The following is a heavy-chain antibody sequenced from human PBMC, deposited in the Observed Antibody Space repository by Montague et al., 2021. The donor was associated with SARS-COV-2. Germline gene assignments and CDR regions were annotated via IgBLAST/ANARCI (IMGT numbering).Heavy chain of an antibody. J-gene: IGHJ4*02. Sequence: SLRLSCAASGLMFSNCAMTWVRQAPGKGLEWVSTISGESGGTYYADSVKGRFTISRDNSKYTLYLQMDSLRAEDTAVYYCVKDVDAWGYNLFDYWGQGTLVTVSS. CDR1: GLMFSNCA. CDR3: VKDVDAWGYNLFDY. CDR2: ISGESGGT. V-gene: IGHV3-23*01. D-gene: IGHD1-14*01.